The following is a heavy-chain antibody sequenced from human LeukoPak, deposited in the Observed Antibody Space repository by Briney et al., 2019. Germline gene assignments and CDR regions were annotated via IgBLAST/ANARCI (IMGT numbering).Heavy chain of an antibody. J-gene: IGHJ4*02. V-gene: IGHV3-74*01. CDR3: ARGPNSNWSGLDF. Sequence: GGSLRLSCTASGFSFSGHWMHWARQPPGKGLVWVSRISPTGSTTSYADSVKGRFTVSRDNAKNTLYLQVNNLRADDTAVYYCARGPNSNWSGLDFWGQGTLLTVSS. CDR1: GFSFSGHW. D-gene: IGHD6-6*01. CDR2: ISPTGSTT.